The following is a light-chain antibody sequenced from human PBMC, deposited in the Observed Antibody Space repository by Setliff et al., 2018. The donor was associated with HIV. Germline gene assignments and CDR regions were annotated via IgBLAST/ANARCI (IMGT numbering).Light chain of an antibody. V-gene: IGLV2-14*01. Sequence: QSVLTQPASVSGSPGQSITISCTGTSSDVGGYSHVSWYQQHPGKAPKLIIYEVRNRPSGVSNRFSGSKSGNTASLTISGLQAEDEADYYYSSYAITNTLPFGTGTKVTVL. CDR3: SSYAITNTLP. J-gene: IGLJ1*01. CDR1: SSDVGGYSH. CDR2: EVR.